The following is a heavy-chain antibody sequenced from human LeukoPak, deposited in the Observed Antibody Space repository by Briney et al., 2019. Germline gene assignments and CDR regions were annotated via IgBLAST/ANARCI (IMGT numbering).Heavy chain of an antibody. J-gene: IGHJ4*02. D-gene: IGHD2-2*02. CDR1: GNTFTNYW. V-gene: IGHV5-51*01. CDR2: IYPANSDT. Sequence: GESLKISCQGSGNTFTNYWIGWVRQLPGKGLEWMGIIYPANSDTRYSPSFQGQVAISVDKSISTSYLQWSSLKASDTAIYYCARSSQTQGVLYAYWGPGTLVTVSS. CDR3: ARSSQTQGVLYAY.